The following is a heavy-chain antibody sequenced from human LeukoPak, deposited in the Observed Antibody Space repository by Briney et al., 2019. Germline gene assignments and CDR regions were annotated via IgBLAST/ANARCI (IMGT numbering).Heavy chain of an antibody. CDR2: ISYDGSNK. Sequence: PGRSLRLSCAASGFTFSSYAMHWVRQAPGKGVEWGAVISYDGSNKYYADSVRGRFTISRDNSKNTLYLQMNSLRAEDTAVYYCARDEILTGFSFWAFDIWGQGTMVTVSS. D-gene: IGHD3-9*01. CDR1: GFTFSSYA. CDR3: ARDEILTGFSFWAFDI. V-gene: IGHV3-30*04. J-gene: IGHJ3*02.